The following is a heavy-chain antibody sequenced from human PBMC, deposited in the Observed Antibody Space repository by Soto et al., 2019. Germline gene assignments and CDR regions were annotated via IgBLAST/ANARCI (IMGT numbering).Heavy chain of an antibody. D-gene: IGHD3-3*01. CDR1: GYTFTGYY. CDR2: INPNSGGT. CDR3: ARDLDFWSGSETDRGGYYGMAG. J-gene: IGHJ6*02. Sequence: ASVKVSCKASGYTFTGYYMHWVRQAPGQGLEWMGWINPNSGGTNYAQKFQGRVTMTRDTSISTAYMELSRLRYDDTAVYYCARDLDFWSGSETDRGGYYGMAGWGRGTTVTLSS. V-gene: IGHV1-2*02.